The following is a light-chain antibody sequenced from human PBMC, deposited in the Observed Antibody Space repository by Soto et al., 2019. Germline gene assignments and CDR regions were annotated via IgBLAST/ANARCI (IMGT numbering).Light chain of an antibody. CDR2: EVS. CDR3: FSYTSSGTYV. J-gene: IGLJ1*01. Sequence: QSALTQPASVSGSPGQSITISCTGTSRDVGNYKYVSWDQQHPDKAPKLMIYEVSNRPSGVSNCFSGAKSGNTASLNLSGLQAEAETDYYCFSYTSSGTYVSGTGTKVPVL. CDR1: SRDVGNYKY. V-gene: IGLV2-14*01.